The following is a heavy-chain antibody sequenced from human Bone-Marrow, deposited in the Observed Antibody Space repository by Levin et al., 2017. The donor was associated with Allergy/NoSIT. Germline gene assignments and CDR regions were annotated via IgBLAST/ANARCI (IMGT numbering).Heavy chain of an antibody. V-gene: IGHV1-18*01. J-gene: IGHJ6*02. CDR3: ARGHFPYYYYGMDV. CDR1: GFTFTTYG. Sequence: ASVKVSCKASGFTFTTYGLTWVRQAPGRGLEWMGWVSAYSGNTNYALNLQDRVTMTTDTATNSAYMELSSLRSDDTAIYYCARGHFPYYYYGMDVWGQGTTVVVSS. CDR2: VSAYSGNT.